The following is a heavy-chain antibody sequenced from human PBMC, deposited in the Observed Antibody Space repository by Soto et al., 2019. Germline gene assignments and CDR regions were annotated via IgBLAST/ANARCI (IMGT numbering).Heavy chain of an antibody. V-gene: IGHV1-2*02. CDR2: INPNSGGT. Sequence: ASVKVSCKASGYTFTGYYMHWVRQAPGQGLEWMGWINPNSGGTNYAQKFQGRVTMTGDTSISTAYMELSRLRSDDTAVYYCARDRSSITGRYYYYYGMDVWGQGTTVTVSS. CDR1: GYTFTGYY. CDR3: ARDRSSITGRYYYYYGMDV. J-gene: IGHJ6*02. D-gene: IGHD1-20*01.